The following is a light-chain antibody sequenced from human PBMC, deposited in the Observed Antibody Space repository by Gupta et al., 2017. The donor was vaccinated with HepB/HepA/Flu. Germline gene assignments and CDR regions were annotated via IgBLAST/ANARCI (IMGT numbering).Light chain of an antibody. CDR3: QQYYISPGS. V-gene: IGKV3-20*01. Sequence: EIVLTQSPATLSLSPGERATLSCRASQSVSSIYLAWYQQKPGQAPRLLIFGASSRGTGIPDRFSGSGSETEFNLTISGLEPEDFAVYYCQQYYISPGSFGQGTKLEIK. J-gene: IGKJ2*04. CDR2: GAS. CDR1: QSVSSIY.